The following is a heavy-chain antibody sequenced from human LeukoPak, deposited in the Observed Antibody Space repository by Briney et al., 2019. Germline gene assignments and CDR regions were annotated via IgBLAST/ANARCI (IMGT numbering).Heavy chain of an antibody. CDR1: GFTVSRYA. J-gene: IGHJ5*02. V-gene: IGHV3-64D*06. CDR3: VKEAAAGTVPWFDP. Sequence: GGSLRLSCAASGFTVSRYAMHWVRQAPGKGLEYVSAISSNGGSTYYADSVKGRFTISRDNSKNTLYLQMSSLSGEDTAVYYCVKEAAAGTVPWFDPWGQGTLVTVSS. CDR2: ISSNGGST. D-gene: IGHD6-13*01.